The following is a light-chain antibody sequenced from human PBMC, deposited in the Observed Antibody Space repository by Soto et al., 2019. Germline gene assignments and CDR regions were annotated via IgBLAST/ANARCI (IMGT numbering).Light chain of an antibody. V-gene: IGKV3-15*01. Sequence: EILMTQSPATLSVSPGERATLSCRASQSVSSNVAWYQQKHGQAPRLLIYGASTRDTGIPARFSGSGSGTEFTLTISSLQSEDFAVYYCQHYNNWPPWTFGQGTKVEIK. CDR3: QHYNNWPPWT. CDR2: GAS. CDR1: QSVSSN. J-gene: IGKJ1*01.